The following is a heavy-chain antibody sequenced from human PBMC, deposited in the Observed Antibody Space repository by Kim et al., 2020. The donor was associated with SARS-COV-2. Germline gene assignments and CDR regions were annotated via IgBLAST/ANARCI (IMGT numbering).Heavy chain of an antibody. D-gene: IGHD3-3*01. J-gene: IGHJ4*02. CDR3: ARDHIRFDFWSGPAGF. CDR2: IKQDGSEK. CDR1: GFTFSSYW. Sequence: GGSLRLSCAASGFTFSSYWMSWVRQAPGKGLEWVANIKQDGSEKYYVDSVKGRFTISRDNAKNSLYLQMNSLRAEDTAVYYCARDHIRFDFWSGPAGFWGQGTLVTVSS. V-gene: IGHV3-7*01.